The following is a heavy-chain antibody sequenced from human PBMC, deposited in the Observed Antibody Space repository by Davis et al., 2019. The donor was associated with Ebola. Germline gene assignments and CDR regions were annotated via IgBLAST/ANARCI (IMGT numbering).Heavy chain of an antibody. Sequence: GGSLRLSCAASGFTFSSYGMHWVRQAPGKGLEWVAVIWYDGSNKYYAASVKGRFTISRDNAKNSLYLQMNSLRAEDTAVYYCATPYRREAYYYYYGMDVWGQGTTVTVSS. CDR1: GFTFSSYG. J-gene: IGHJ6*02. CDR2: IWYDGSNK. CDR3: ATPYRREAYYYYYGMDV. V-gene: IGHV3-33*03. D-gene: IGHD3-16*02.